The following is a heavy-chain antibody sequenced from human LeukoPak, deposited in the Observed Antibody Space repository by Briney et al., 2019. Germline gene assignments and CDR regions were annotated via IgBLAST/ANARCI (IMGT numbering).Heavy chain of an antibody. D-gene: IGHD4-11*01. CDR2: INSDGSSI. CDR3: ARVTAYRPFDC. V-gene: IGHV3-74*01. J-gene: IGHJ4*02. CDR1: GFTLSSYW. Sequence: GGSLRLSCAASGFTLSSYWMHWVRQAPGKGLVWVSRINSDGSSINYADFVKGRFTISRDNAKNTLYLQMNSLRAEDTAVYYCARVTAYRPFDCWGQGTLVTVSS.